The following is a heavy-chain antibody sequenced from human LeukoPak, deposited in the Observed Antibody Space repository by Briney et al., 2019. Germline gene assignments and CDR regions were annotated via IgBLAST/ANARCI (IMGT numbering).Heavy chain of an antibody. CDR1: GFTFSSYA. CDR3: AKLGGQELHNYYVAV. V-gene: IGHV3-23*01. Sequence: GGSLRLSCAASGFTFSSYAMSWVRQAPGKGLEWVSGIIDSGESTYYANFAKGRFTISRDNSNNTLYLQMNSLRAEDTAVYCCAKLGGQELHNYYVAVCGKETTVAVSS. D-gene: IGHD3-16*01. CDR2: IIDSGEST. J-gene: IGHJ6*03.